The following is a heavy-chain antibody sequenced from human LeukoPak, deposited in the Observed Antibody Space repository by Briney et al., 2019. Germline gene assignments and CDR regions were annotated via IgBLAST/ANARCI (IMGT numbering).Heavy chain of an antibody. V-gene: IGHV4-34*01. CDR3: ARVRRYCSGGSCYLATVYYFDY. CDR2: INHSGST. D-gene: IGHD2-15*01. Sequence: SETLSLTCAVYGGSFSGYYWSWIRQPPGKGLEWIGEINHSGSTNYNPSLKSRVTISVDTSKNQFSLKLSSVTAADTAVYYCARVRRYCSGGSCYLATVYYFDYWGQGTLVTVSS. CDR1: GGSFSGYY. J-gene: IGHJ4*02.